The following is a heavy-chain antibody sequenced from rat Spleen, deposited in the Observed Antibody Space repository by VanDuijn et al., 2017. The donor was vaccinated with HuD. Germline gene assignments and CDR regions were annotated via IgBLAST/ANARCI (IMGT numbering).Heavy chain of an antibody. CDR1: GFTFSTFA. CDR3: VRDGNNYWHFDF. Sequence: EVQLVESGGCLVQPGRSLRLSCSASGFTFSTFAMAWVRQTPKKGLEWIATIASGGPNTFYPDSVKGRFTISRDNAKSTLFLKMDSLRYEDTATYYCVRDGNNYWHFDFWGPGTMVTVSS. J-gene: IGHJ1*01. V-gene: IGHV5-25*01. CDR2: IASGGPNT. D-gene: IGHD1-12*02.